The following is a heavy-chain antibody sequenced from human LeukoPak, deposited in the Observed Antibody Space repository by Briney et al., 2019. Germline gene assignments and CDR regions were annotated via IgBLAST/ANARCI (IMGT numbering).Heavy chain of an antibody. V-gene: IGHV4-34*01. J-gene: IGHJ4*02. Sequence: SETLSLTCAVYGGSFSGYYWSWIRQPPGKGLELIGEINHSGSTNYNPSLKSRVTISVDTSKNQFSLKLSSVTAADTAVYHCARHATEPFDYWGQGTLVTVSS. CDR3: ARHATEPFDY. D-gene: IGHD2-15*01. CDR1: GGSFSGYY. CDR2: INHSGST.